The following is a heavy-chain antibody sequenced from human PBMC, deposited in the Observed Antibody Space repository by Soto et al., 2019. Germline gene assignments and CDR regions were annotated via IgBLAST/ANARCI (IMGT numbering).Heavy chain of an antibody. D-gene: IGHD1-26*01. V-gene: IGHV4-31*03. CDR1: GGSISSGGYY. CDR3: ARAYFFYYYYMDV. J-gene: IGHJ6*03. CDR2: IYYSGST. Sequence: SETLSLTCTVSGGSISSGGYYWSWIRQHPGKGLEWIGYIYYSGSTYYNPSLKSRVTISVDTSKNQFSLKLSSVTAADTAVYYCARAYFFYYYYMDVWGQGTTVTVSS.